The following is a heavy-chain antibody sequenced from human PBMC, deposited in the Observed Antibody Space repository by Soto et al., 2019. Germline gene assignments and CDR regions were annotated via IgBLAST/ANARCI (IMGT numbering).Heavy chain of an antibody. D-gene: IGHD1-26*01. CDR3: AKDWAGGELRPYYGMDV. CDR2: ISYDGSNK. V-gene: IGHV3-30*18. Sequence: QVQLVESGGGVVQPGRSLRLSCAASGFTFSSYGMHWVRQAPGKGLEWVAVISYDGSNKYYADAVKGRFTISRDNSKNTLYLQRNSLRTEDTAVYYCAKDWAGGELRPYYGMDVWGQGTTVTVSS. J-gene: IGHJ6*02. CDR1: GFTFSSYG.